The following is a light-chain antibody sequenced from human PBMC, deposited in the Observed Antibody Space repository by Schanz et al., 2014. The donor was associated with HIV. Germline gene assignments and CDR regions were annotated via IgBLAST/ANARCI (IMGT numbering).Light chain of an antibody. Sequence: QSALTQPASVSGSPGQSISISCTGTSGDVGSYNYVSWYQQHPGKAPKLMIYDVSNRPSGVPDRFSGSKSGNTASLTISGLQAEDEADYYCSSYSSGKTLFGGGTKLTVL. CDR3: SSYSSGKTL. J-gene: IGLJ2*01. V-gene: IGLV2-14*03. CDR1: SGDVGSYNY. CDR2: DVS.